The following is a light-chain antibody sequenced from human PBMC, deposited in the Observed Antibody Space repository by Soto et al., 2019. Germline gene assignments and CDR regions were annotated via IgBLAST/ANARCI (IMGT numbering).Light chain of an antibody. CDR2: EVS. Sequence: QSALTQPASVSGSPGQSIPISCTGTSSDVGGYNYVSWYQQHPGKAPKLMIYEVSNRPSGVSNRFSGSKSGNTASLTISGLQAEDEADYYCSSYTSISTPAYGFGTGTKLTVL. CDR1: SSDVGGYNY. J-gene: IGLJ1*01. CDR3: SSYTSISTPAYG. V-gene: IGLV2-14*01.